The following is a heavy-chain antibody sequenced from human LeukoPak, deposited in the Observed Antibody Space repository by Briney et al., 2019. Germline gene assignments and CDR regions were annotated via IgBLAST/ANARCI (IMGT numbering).Heavy chain of an antibody. CDR3: AKRGVVIRVILVGFDKEPYYFDS. D-gene: IGHD2/OR15-2a*01. CDR2: ISRNGGTT. J-gene: IGHJ4*02. CDR1: GFTFSSYD. V-gene: IGHV3-23*01. Sequence: GGSLRLSCAASGFTFSSYDMTWVRQTPGKGLEWVALISRNGGTTYYADSVKGRFTVSRDNSKNTIYLQMKRLRAEDTAVYFCAKRGVVIRVILVGFDKEPYYFDSWGQGALVTVPS.